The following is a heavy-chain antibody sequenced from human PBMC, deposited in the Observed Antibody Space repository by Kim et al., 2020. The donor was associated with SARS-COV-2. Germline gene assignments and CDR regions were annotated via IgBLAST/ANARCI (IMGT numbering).Heavy chain of an antibody. J-gene: IGHJ3*02. V-gene: IGHV4-59*01. CDR3: ARERLVVPAARGAFDI. D-gene: IGHD2-2*01. Sequence: SLKSRVTISVDTSKNQFSLKLSSGTAADTAVYYCARERLVVPAARGAFDIWGQGTMVTVSS.